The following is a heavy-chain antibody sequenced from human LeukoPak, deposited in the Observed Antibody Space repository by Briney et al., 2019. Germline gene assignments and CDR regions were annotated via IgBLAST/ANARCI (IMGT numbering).Heavy chain of an antibody. D-gene: IGHD6-19*01. CDR3: ARDVGSSGWSTFDY. Sequence: SQTLSLTCAISGDSVSSNNGAWDWIRQSPSRGLEWLGRTYYTSTSYNDYAVSMKGRITINPDTSKNEFSLQLNSVTPEDTAVYYCARDVGSSGWSTFDYWGQRTLVTVSS. V-gene: IGHV6-1*01. CDR2: TYYTSTSYN. J-gene: IGHJ4*02. CDR1: GDSVSSNNGA.